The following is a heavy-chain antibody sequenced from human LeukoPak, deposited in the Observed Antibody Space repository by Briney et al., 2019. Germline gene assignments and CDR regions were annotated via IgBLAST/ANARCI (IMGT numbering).Heavy chain of an antibody. CDR3: ARRLKGLLWFGAGFDY. V-gene: IGHV4-4*02. CDR1: NASINSHNW. D-gene: IGHD3-10*01. Sequence: PSGTLSLTCAVSNASINSHNWWNWVRQSPGKGLEWIGEIHHSGGTNYNPSLKSRVTISVDTSKNQFSLKLSSVTAADTAVYYCARRLKGLLWFGAGFDYWGQGTLVTVSS. CDR2: IHHSGGT. J-gene: IGHJ4*02.